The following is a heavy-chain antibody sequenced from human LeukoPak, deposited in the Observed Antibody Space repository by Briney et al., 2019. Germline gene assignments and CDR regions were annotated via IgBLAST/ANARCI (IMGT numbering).Heavy chain of an antibody. CDR2: INHSGST. CDR1: GDSITGYY. CDR3: ARETINDAFDI. J-gene: IGHJ3*02. V-gene: IGHV4-34*01. Sequence: SETLSLTCSVSGDSITGYYWSWIRQPPGKGLEWIGEINHSGSTNYNPSLKSRVTISVDTSKNQFSLKLSSVTAADTAVYYCARETINDAFDIWGQGTMVTVSS. D-gene: IGHD1-7*01.